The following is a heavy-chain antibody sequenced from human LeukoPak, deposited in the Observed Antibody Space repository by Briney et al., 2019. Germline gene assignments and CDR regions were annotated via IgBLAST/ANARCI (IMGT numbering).Heavy chain of an antibody. CDR1: GFTFSSYS. J-gene: IGHJ4*02. Sequence: GGSLRLSCAASGFTFSSYSMNWVRQAPGKGLEWVSYISNSIIDYADSVKGRFTISRDNAKNSLYLQMNSLRAEDTAVYYCAREYCSGGSCYSDYWGQGTLVTVSS. D-gene: IGHD2-15*01. CDR2: ISNSII. CDR3: AREYCSGGSCYSDY. V-gene: IGHV3-48*01.